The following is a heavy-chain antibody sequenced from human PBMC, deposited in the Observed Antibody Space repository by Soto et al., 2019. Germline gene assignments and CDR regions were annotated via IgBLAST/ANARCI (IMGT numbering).Heavy chain of an antibody. D-gene: IGHD1-26*01. CDR1: GFTFSTYP. Sequence: EAQLLESGGGLAQPGGTLRLSCSASGFTFSTYPMAWVRQAPGKGLEWVSTIHGSGETAYYADSVKGRFTISRDNSKNTVFLQMDSLRVEDTAIYYCAKRQSGSYYAAFDAWGQGTVVTVSS. CDR3: AKRQSGSYYAAFDA. V-gene: IGHV3-23*01. CDR2: IHGSGETA. J-gene: IGHJ3*01.